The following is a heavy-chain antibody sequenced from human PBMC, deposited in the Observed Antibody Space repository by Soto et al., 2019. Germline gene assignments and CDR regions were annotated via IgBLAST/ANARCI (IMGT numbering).Heavy chain of an antibody. CDR1: GFTFSSYG. CDR2: IWHDGMNK. Sequence: QVQLVESGGGVVQPERSLTLSCAASGFTFSSYGMHWVRQAPGKGLEWVAVIWHDGMNKYYADSVRGRFTISRDNSKNTLYLQVNSVRAEDTAVYYCARDRGSDDPIDYWGQGTLVTVSS. V-gene: IGHV3-33*01. J-gene: IGHJ4*02. D-gene: IGHD3-10*01. CDR3: ARDRGSDDPIDY.